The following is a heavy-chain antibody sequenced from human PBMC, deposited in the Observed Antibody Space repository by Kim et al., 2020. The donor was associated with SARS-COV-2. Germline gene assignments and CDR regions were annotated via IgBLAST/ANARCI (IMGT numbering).Heavy chain of an antibody. CDR3: ARGRAGVVPSPILGLGPYYEYYAIDV. J-gene: IGHJ6*02. D-gene: IGHD3-3*01. Sequence: SETLSLTCAVFGGSLSDYHWTWIRQSPGKGLEWIGEINHSGGTNCIPSLKSRVTMSLDTSKNQFSLKLRSVTAADTAVYYFARGRAGVVPSPILGLGPYYEYYAIDVWGQGTPVTVSS. CDR1: GGSLSDYH. V-gene: IGHV4-34*01. CDR2: INHSGGT.